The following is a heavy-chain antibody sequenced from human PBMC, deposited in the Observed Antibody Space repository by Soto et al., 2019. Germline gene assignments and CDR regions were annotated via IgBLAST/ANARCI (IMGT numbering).Heavy chain of an antibody. D-gene: IGHD2-8*01. J-gene: IGHJ5*02. V-gene: IGHV4-59*01. Sequence: QVQLRESGPGVVKASETLSLTCSVSGASISRYYWSWIRQSPGKGLEWIGYAYYSGGTGYNPSLSGRVTMAMDTSKNPVSLKLTSVTAADTDVYYCARDRSTYGGGGTGDVKENGFDPWGQGALVTVSS. CDR2: AYYSGGT. CDR3: ARDRSTYGGGGTGDVKENGFDP. CDR1: GASISRYY.